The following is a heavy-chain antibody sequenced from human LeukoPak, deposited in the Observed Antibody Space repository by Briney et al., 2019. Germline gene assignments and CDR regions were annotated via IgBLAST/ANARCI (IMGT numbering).Heavy chain of an antibody. CDR3: AREGIVGGDPDY. CDR1: GFTFSSYE. Sequence: GGSLRLSCAASGFTFSSYEMNWVRQAPGKGLEWVSYISSSGSTIYYADSVKGRFTISRDNAKNSLYLQMNSLRAEDTAVYYCAREGIVGGDPDYWGQGTLVTVSS. V-gene: IGHV3-48*03. CDR2: ISSSGSTI. J-gene: IGHJ4*02. D-gene: IGHD1-26*01.